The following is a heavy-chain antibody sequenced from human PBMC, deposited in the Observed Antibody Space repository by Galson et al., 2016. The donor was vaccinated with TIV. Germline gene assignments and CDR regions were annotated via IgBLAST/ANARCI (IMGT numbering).Heavy chain of an antibody. D-gene: IGHD2-21*02. CDR3: AKDRGCGGDCPHYYGMDV. Sequence: SLRLSCAASGFTFSNAWMSWVRQAPGKGLEWVALIWYDGSKKYYTDSVKGRFTISRDNSKNTLYLQMDSLRPEDTAMYHCAKDRGCGGDCPHYYGMDVWGQGTTVTVSS. CDR2: IWYDGSKK. CDR1: GFTFSNAW. V-gene: IGHV3-30*02. J-gene: IGHJ6*02.